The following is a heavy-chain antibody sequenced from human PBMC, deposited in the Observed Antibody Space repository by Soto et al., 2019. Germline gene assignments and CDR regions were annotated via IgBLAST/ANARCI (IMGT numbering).Heavy chain of an antibody. CDR2: INHSGTT. J-gene: IGHJ5*02. CDR3: ARGWRFDP. Sequence: SETLSLTCGVYGGSVSGYQWNWIRQSPGQGLEWIGEINHSGTTKYNPSLESRINLSVDTSKKQFSLKMFSVTAADTAIYYCARGWRFDPWGQETQVTVSS. CDR1: GGSVSGYQ. V-gene: IGHV4-34*01. D-gene: IGHD1-1*01.